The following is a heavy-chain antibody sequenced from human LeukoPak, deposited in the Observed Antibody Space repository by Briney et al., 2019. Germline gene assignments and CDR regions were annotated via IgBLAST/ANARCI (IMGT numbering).Heavy chain of an antibody. CDR3: TRMTAGHDY. Sequence: PSETLSLTCAVSGVSLDDYYWSWVRQTPGKGLEWIGEINHSGYTNDSPSLKSRVTLSIDTSRKQFSLNLRSVTVADTGIYYCTRMTAGHDYWGQGTLVTVSS. V-gene: IGHV4-34*01. CDR1: GVSLDDYY. CDR2: INHSGYT. D-gene: IGHD2-21*02. J-gene: IGHJ4*02.